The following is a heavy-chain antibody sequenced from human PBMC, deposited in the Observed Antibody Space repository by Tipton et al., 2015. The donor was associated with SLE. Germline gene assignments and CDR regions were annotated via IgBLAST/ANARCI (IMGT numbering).Heavy chain of an antibody. V-gene: IGHV4-34*01. CDR3: AREEGITGTTIPWFDP. CDR1: GGSFSGYY. Sequence: TLSLTCAVYGGSFSGYYWSWIRQPPGKGLEWIGEINHSGCTNYNPSLKSRVTISVDTSKNQFSLKLSSVTAADTAVYYCAREEGITGTTIPWFDPWGQGTLATVSS. D-gene: IGHD1-7*01. J-gene: IGHJ5*02. CDR2: INHSGCT.